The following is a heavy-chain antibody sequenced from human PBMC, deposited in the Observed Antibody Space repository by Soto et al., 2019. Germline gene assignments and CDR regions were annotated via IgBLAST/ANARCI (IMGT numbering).Heavy chain of an antibody. CDR3: VRDRPNTESVTGYFDT. CDR2: IRFDGSTA. D-gene: IGHD3-9*01. V-gene: IGHV3-33*01. Sequence: PGGSLRLSCEASGFVFRTFRMHWVRRAPGKGLEWLATIRFDGSTARYAESVRGRFKISRDNSMNTLYLQLDRLRVEDTAVYYCVRDRPNTESVTGYFDTWGQGTPVTVSS. CDR1: GFVFRTFR. J-gene: IGHJ4*02.